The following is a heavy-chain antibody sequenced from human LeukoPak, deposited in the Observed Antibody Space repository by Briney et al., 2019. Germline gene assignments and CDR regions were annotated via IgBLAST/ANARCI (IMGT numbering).Heavy chain of an antibody. J-gene: IGHJ6*03. CDR2: IYYSGST. CDR1: GGSISSYY. CDR3: ARNLRRYYYYMDV. Sequence: SETLSLTCTVSGGSISSYYWSWIRQPPGKGLEWIGYIYYSGSTNYNPSLKSRVTISVDTSKNQFSLGLSSVTAADTAVYYCARNLRRYYYYMDVWGKGTTVTISS. D-gene: IGHD4-17*01. V-gene: IGHV4-59*01.